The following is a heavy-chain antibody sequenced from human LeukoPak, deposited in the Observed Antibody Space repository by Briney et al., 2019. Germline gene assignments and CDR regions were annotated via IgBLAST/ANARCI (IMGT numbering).Heavy chain of an antibody. D-gene: IGHD5-24*01. CDR2: IYYSGSS. CDR3: AREWGQGEMATTYFDY. V-gene: IGHV4-59*01. Sequence: SETLSLTCTVSGGSIGSYYWTWIRQPPGGGLEWIGYIYYSGSSTYYNPSLKSRVTISVDTSKNQFSLKLSSVTAADTAVYYCAREWGQGEMATTYFDYWGQGTLVTVSS. J-gene: IGHJ4*02. CDR1: GGSIGSYY.